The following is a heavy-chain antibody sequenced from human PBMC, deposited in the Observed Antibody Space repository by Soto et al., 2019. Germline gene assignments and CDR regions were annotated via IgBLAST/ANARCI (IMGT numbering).Heavy chain of an antibody. V-gene: IGHV3-15*01. Sequence: GVLRLSCAASGFSFRNAWMSWVRQAPGKGLEWVGHIKSQGDGGTRDYAAPVKGRFTISRDDSKNTLFLQMNSLKNEDTAVYFCTTDLQAYCDGTTCYAGNYYYDDVDVWGQGNTVTVFS. CDR2: IKSQGDGGTR. CDR1: GFSFRNAW. CDR3: TTDLQAYCDGTTCYAGNYYYDDVDV. D-gene: IGHD2-2*01. J-gene: IGHJ6*02.